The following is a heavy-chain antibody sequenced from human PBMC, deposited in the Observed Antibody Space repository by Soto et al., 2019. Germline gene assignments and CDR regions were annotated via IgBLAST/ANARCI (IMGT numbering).Heavy chain of an antibody. D-gene: IGHD5-12*01. Sequence: SETLSLTCTVSGGSISSGGYYWSWIRQHPGKGLEYIGYIYYSGSTYYNPSLESRVTISVDMSKNQFSLKLSSVTAADTAVYYCARENIVAMIFFDYWGQGTLVTVSS. CDR3: ARENIVAMIFFDY. CDR1: GGSISSGGYY. V-gene: IGHV4-31*03. J-gene: IGHJ4*02. CDR2: IYYSGST.